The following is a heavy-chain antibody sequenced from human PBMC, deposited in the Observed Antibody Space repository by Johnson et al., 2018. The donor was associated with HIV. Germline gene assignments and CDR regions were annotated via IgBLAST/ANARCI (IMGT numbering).Heavy chain of an antibody. J-gene: IGHJ3*02. CDR1: GFIFNEYA. V-gene: IGHV3-13*01. CDR3: ARENWGAFDI. Sequence: VQLVESGGGVVQPGRSLRLSCAASGFIFNEYAMHWVRQAPGKGLEWVSSIGTAGDTSYSGSVKGRFTISRENARNSLYLQMNSLRAGDTAVYYCARENWGAFDIWGQGTMVTVSS. D-gene: IGHD7-27*01. CDR2: IGTAGDT.